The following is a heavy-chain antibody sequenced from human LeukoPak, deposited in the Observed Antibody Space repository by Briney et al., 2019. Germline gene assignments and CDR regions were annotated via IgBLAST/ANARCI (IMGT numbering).Heavy chain of an antibody. CDR3: ARADIAVAGGNWYFDL. V-gene: IGHV1-2*02. J-gene: IGHJ2*01. CDR2: INPNSGGT. Sequence: GASVKVSCKASGYTFTGYYMHWVRQAPGQGLEWMGGINPNSGGTNYAQKFQGRVTMTRDTSISTAYMELSRLRSDDTAVYYCARADIAVAGGNWYFDLWGRGTLVTVSS. D-gene: IGHD6-19*01. CDR1: GYTFTGYY.